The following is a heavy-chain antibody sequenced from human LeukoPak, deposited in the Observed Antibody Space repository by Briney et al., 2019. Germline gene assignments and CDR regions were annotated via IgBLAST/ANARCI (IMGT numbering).Heavy chain of an antibody. J-gene: IGHJ2*01. V-gene: IGHV1-69*01. CDR2: IIPIFGTA. D-gene: IGHD4-17*01. CDR3: ARKLNGDYGWYFDP. Sequence: ASVKVSCKASGGTFSSYAISWVRQAPGQGLEWMGGIIPIFGTANYAQKFQGRVTITADESTSTAYMELSSLRSEDTAVYYCARKLNGDYGWYFDPWGRGTLVTVSS. CDR1: GGTFSSYA.